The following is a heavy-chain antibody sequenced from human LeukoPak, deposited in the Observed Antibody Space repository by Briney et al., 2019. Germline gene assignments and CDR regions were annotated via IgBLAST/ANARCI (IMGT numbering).Heavy chain of an antibody. CDR3: AKGLYWNVHNAFDI. Sequence: GGFLSLSCAASGFTFHDYSMHWVGQAPGRGLEWVSCITWNSGNVGQAPSVKGRFTISTDNAKTSLHLQMYSLRPDDTASYYCAKGLYWNVHNAFDIWGQGTMVTVSS. J-gene: IGHJ3*02. CDR1: GFTFHDYS. D-gene: IGHD1-1*01. CDR2: ITWNSGNV. V-gene: IGHV3-9*01.